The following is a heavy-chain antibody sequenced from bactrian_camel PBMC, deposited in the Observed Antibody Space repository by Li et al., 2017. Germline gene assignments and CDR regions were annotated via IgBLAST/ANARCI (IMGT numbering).Heavy chain of an antibody. Sequence: VQLVESGGGLVQPGGSLRLSCAASGFTFSSYTMRWVRQAAGKGLEWVSAIYGGGSSSQFYAESVKGRFRISRDNAKETVYLQMNSLRSEDTALYYCATAAGPVISGRHFITGARGPRSPSP. D-gene: IGHD6*01. V-gene: IGHV3S40*01. CDR2: IYGGGSSSQ. J-gene: IGHJ4*01. CDR1: GFTFSSYT. CDR3: ATAAGPVISGRHFIT.